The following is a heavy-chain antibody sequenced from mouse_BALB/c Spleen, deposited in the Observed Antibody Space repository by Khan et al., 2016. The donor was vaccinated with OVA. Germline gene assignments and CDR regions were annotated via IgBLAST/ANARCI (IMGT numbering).Heavy chain of an antibody. V-gene: IGHV1-34*02. CDR2: IYPKTDNT. CDR1: GYSFTAYY. Sequence: VQLQQSGPDLVKTGASVKISCKASGYSFTAYYMNWVKLSHGKSLECIGRIYPKTDNTNYNQKFKGKAILTVDTSSSTAYMELRSLTSEASADFFFARGYDFFAYWGQGTLVTVSA. D-gene: IGHD2-14*01. CDR3: ARGYDFFAY. J-gene: IGHJ3*01.